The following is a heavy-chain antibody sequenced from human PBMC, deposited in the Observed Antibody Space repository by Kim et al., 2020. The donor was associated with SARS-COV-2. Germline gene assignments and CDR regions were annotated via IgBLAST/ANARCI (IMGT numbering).Heavy chain of an antibody. CDR1: GFTFSSYS. J-gene: IGHJ4*02. CDR2: ISSSSSYI. CDR3: ARDLPVRGGGFDY. V-gene: IGHV3-21*04. D-gene: IGHD3-16*01. Sequence: GGSLRLSCAASGFTFSSYSMNWVRQAPGKGLEWVSSISSSSSYIYYADSVKGRFTISRDNAKNSLYLQMNSLRAEDTAVYYCARDLPVRGGGFDYWGQGTLVTVSS.